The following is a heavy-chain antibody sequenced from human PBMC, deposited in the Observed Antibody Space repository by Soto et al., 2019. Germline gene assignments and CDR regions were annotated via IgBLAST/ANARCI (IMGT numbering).Heavy chain of an antibody. Sequence: SETLSLTCAVSGGSISISNWWSWVRQTPGKGLEWIGQIHHRGSTNYSPSLTSRVTISVDKSKNQFSLKMNSVTAADTAVYYCARGGYYFYMDVWGKGTTVTVSS. D-gene: IGHD1-26*01. J-gene: IGHJ6*03. V-gene: IGHV4-4*02. CDR3: ARGGYYFYMDV. CDR1: GGSISISNW. CDR2: IHHRGST.